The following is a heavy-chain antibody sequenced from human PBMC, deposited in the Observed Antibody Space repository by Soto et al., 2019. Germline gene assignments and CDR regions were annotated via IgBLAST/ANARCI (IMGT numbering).Heavy chain of an antibody. Sequence: QVQLQESGPGLVKPSETLSLTCTVSGGPIISGYWSWIRQPPGKGLEWIGYISYSGNTNYNPSLKSRVTMSVDTPKNQFSRRLSAVTTADTAVYYCAGLRGYAGSPIDYWGQGTLVTVSS. J-gene: IGHJ4*02. CDR1: GGPIISGY. CDR2: ISYSGNT. D-gene: IGHD2-15*01. CDR3: AGLRGYAGSPIDY. V-gene: IGHV4-59*01.